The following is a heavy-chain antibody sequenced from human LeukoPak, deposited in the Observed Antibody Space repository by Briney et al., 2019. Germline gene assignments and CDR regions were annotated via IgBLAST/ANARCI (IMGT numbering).Heavy chain of an antibody. J-gene: IGHJ4*02. CDR1: GFTFDDYA. D-gene: IGHD1-26*01. V-gene: IGHV3-9*01. CDR3: ARYSGTLRAFDH. CDR2: ISWNSGSM. Sequence: SGRSLRLSCAASGFTFDDYAMHWVRQAPGKGLEWVSGISWNSGSMDYADSVKGRFTISRDNAKHSLYLQMNSLRAEDTAVYYCARYSGTLRAFDHWGQGTLVTVSS.